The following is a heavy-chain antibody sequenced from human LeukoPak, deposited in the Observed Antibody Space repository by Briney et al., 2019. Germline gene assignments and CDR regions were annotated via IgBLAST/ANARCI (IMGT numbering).Heavy chain of an antibody. V-gene: IGHV4-39*02. CDR3: ARELAGGDSSGYLDY. J-gene: IGHJ4*02. D-gene: IGHD3-22*01. CDR2: IYNSGST. Sequence: SETLSLTCTVSGGSISSSSYYWGWIRQPPGKGLEWIGSIYNSGSTYYDPSLKSRVTISVDTSKNHFSLKLSSVTAADTAVYYCARELAGGDSSGYLDYWGQGTLVTVSS. CDR1: GGSISSSSYY.